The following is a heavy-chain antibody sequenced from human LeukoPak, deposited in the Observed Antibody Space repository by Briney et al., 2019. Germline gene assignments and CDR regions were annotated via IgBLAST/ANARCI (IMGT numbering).Heavy chain of an antibody. Sequence: PSETLSLTCTVSGGSISSGNYYWNWIRQPAGKGLEWIGRIHTSGSTKYNPSLKSRVTISLDMSKNQFSLNLNSVTAADTAVYYCARGLGSYWGQGTLVTVSS. CDR3: ARGLGSY. D-gene: IGHD2-15*01. V-gene: IGHV4-61*02. CDR1: GGSISSGNYY. J-gene: IGHJ4*02. CDR2: IHTSGST.